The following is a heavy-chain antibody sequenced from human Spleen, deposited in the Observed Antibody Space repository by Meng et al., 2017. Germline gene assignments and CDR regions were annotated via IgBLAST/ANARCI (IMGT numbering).Heavy chain of an antibody. CDR2: IPHRGSA. CDR3: LRGSGGSV. CDR1: GDSITSNNW. D-gene: IGHD3-10*01. J-gene: IGHJ4*02. Sequence: QVQLQESGPGLVKPSETLSLTCAVTGDSITSNNWWSWVRQPPGKGLEWVGEIPHRGSAAYNPSLRSRVTMSIDIPNNHFYLKLTSVTAADTAVYYCLRGSGGSVWGQGTLVTVSS. V-gene: IGHV4-4*02.